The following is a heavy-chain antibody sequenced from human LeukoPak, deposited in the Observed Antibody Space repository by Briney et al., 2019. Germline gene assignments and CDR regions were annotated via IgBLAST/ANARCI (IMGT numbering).Heavy chain of an antibody. CDR1: GFTFSSYS. D-gene: IGHD3-3*01. CDR2: ISSSGSTI. J-gene: IGHJ4*02. Sequence: GGSLRLSCAASGFTFSSYSMNWVRQAPGKGLEWVSYISSSGSTIYYADSVKGRFTISRDNAKNSLYLQMNSLRAEDTALYYCAKSHYDFWSGYIDYWGQGTLVTVSS. V-gene: IGHV3-48*01. CDR3: AKSHYDFWSGYIDY.